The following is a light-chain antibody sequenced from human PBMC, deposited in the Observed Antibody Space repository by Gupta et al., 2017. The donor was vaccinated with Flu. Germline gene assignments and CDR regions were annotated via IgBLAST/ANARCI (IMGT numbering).Light chain of an antibody. CDR2: AAS. CDR3: RQQNTFPWT. J-gene: IGKJ1*01. Sequence: DIQMTQSPSSLSASVGDTVTITCRASQDIRNDLGWYQQKPGKAPKRLIYAASSLQRGAPTRFSGSGSGTEFTLTITSLQPEDFATFYCRQQNTFPWTFGQGTRVEIK. V-gene: IGKV1-17*01. CDR1: QDIRND.